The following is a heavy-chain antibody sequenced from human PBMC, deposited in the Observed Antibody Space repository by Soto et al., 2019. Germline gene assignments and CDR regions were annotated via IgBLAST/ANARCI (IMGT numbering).Heavy chain of an antibody. CDR3: VRARYCGSSSCPKADSFDY. CDR1: GGPISSYY. CDR2: IYYSGST. J-gene: IGHJ4*02. V-gene: IGHV4-59*01. Sequence: LSLTFTVSGGPISSYYWSWIRQPPGKGLEWIGYIYYSGSTDYNPSLKSRVTISVDTSKNQFSLKLSSVTAADTAVYYCVRARYCGSSSCPKADSFDYLCQGALVTVSS. D-gene: IGHD2-2*01.